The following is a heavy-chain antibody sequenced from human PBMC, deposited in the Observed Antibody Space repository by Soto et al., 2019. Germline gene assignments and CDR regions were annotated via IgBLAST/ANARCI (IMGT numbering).Heavy chain of an antibody. D-gene: IGHD5-12*01. CDR2: ISSGGVT. CDR1: GFTFSSYA. J-gene: IGHJ2*01. CDR3: AKLVAAYWYFDL. Sequence: LRLSCAASGFTFSSYAMTWVRQAPGKGLEWVSLISSGGVTYYGDSVKGRFTISRDNSKNALYLQMSGLRAEDTAVYYCAKLVAAYWYFDLWGRGTLVTVSS. V-gene: IGHV3-23*01.